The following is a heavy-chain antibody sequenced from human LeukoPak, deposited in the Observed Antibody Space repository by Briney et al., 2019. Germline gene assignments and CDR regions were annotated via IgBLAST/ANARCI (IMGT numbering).Heavy chain of an antibody. D-gene: IGHD1-14*01. CDR3: ARVRFRTDAFDI. CDR2: IYHSGST. V-gene: IGHV4-4*02. J-gene: IGHJ3*02. Sequence: PSETLSLTCAVSGGSISSSNWWSWVRQPPGKGLEWIGEIYHSGSTNYNPSLKSRVTILVDKSKNQFSLKLSSVTAADTAVYYCARVRFRTDAFDIWGQGTMITVSS. CDR1: GGSISSSNW.